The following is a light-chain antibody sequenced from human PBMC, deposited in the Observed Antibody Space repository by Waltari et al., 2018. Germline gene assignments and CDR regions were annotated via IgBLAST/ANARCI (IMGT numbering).Light chain of an antibody. Sequence: IQLTQSPSSLSASVGDRVTITCRASQGINNYLACYQQKPGQAPKLLIYAASTLQSGVPSRFSGSGSGTDFTLTISSLQPEDFASYYCQQLNSYQWTFGQGTKVEVK. CDR1: QGINNY. J-gene: IGKJ1*01. CDR3: QQLNSYQWT. V-gene: IGKV1-9*01. CDR2: AAS.